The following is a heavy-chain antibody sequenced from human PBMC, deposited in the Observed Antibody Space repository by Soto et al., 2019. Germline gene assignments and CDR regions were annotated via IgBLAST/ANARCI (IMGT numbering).Heavy chain of an antibody. V-gene: IGHV3-74*01. Sequence: GGSLRLSCAASGFPFTNYWMNWVRRTPGKGLMWVSRISPDWSDVGYADSVEGRFTVSRDNAKNTLYLQMHSLRAEDTAMYYCACWGHIVPVAPSDFDRWGQGTLVTVSS. D-gene: IGHD2-8*02. CDR2: ISPDWSDV. J-gene: IGHJ4*02. CDR3: ACWGHIVPVAPSDFDR. CDR1: GFPFTNYW.